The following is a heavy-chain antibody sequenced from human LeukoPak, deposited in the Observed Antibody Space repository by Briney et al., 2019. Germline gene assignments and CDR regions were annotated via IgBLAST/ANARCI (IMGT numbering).Heavy chain of an antibody. CDR1: GISFRTSA. CDR2: ISYDGGKK. J-gene: IGHJ5*02. Sequence: GRSLRLSCAASGISFRTSAMHWVRQAPGKGLEWVTIISYDGGKKEYADPVKGRFTISRDNSKNTVYLQMNSLRDDDTAVYYCAKEAPNWFDPWGQGTLVTVSS. CDR3: AKEAPNWFDP. V-gene: IGHV3-30*18.